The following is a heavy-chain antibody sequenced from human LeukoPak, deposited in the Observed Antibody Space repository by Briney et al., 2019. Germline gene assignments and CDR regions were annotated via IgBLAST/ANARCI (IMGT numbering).Heavy chain of an antibody. J-gene: IGHJ5*02. Sequence: GGSLRLSCAASGFTFSSYWMSWVRQAPGKGLEWVSGISDSGGHTYYADPVKGRFTISRDNYKNILYLQMNRLRAEDTAIYYCANFERTVAGPYNWFDPWGQGTLVTVSS. CDR2: ISDSGGHT. CDR1: GFTFSSYW. D-gene: IGHD6-19*01. V-gene: IGHV3-23*01. CDR3: ANFERTVAGPYNWFDP.